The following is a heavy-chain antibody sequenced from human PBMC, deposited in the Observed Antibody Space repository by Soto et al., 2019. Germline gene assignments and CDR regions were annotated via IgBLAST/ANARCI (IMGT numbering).Heavy chain of an antibody. V-gene: IGHV3-23*01. D-gene: IGHD6-19*01. CDR2: ITGSGDSA. CDR3: TKDYGAVADF. J-gene: IGHJ4*02. CDR1: GFTFRSYA. Sequence: EVQLLESGGGLVQPGESLRLSCAASGFTFRSYAMSWVRQAPGKGLEWVAAITGSGDSAYYADSVKGRFTISRDNSKNTLFVEMNGLRADDTAVYYCTKDYGAVADFWGQGTLITVSS.